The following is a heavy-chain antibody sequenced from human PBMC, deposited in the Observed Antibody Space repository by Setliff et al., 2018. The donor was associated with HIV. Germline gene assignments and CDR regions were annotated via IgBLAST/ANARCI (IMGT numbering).Heavy chain of an antibody. CDR3: AKTYNWNDVHYYYMDV. Sequence: SGGSLRLSCAASGLTFSSYWMSWVRQAPGKGLEWMANIKEDGSEKYYADSVKGRFIISRDNSKNTLYLQMNSLRAEDTAVYYCAKTYNWNDVHYYYMDVWGKGTTVTVS. CDR2: IKEDGSEK. V-gene: IGHV3-7*03. CDR1: GLTFSSYW. D-gene: IGHD1-1*01. J-gene: IGHJ6*03.